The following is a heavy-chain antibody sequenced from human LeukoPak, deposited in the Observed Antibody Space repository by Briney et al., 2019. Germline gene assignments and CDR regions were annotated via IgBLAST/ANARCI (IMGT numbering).Heavy chain of an antibody. CDR2: ISGSGGST. D-gene: IGHD4-17*01. Sequence: SGGSLRLSCAASGFTFSSYAMSWVRQAPGKGLEWVSAISGSGGSTYYADSVKGRFTISRDNAKNSLYLQMNSLRAEDTAVYYCARRGVTTGYYFDYWGQGTLVTVSS. V-gene: IGHV3-23*01. J-gene: IGHJ4*02. CDR3: ARRGVTTGYYFDY. CDR1: GFTFSSYA.